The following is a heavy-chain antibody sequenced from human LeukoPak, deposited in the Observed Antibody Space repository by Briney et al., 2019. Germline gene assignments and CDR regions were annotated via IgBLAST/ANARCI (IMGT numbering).Heavy chain of an antibody. CDR3: ARAPSRGERLRAFDV. CDR2: IGTAGDT. V-gene: IGHV3-13*01. J-gene: IGHJ3*01. CDR1: EFSFSIYD. Sequence: GGSLRLSCTASEFSFSIYDLHWVRQAPGKGLEYVSTIGTAGDTYYAGSVRDRFFISREDAKNSLYLQMISLRADDTAVYYCARAPSRGERLRAFDVWGQGTMVTVST. D-gene: IGHD1-26*01.